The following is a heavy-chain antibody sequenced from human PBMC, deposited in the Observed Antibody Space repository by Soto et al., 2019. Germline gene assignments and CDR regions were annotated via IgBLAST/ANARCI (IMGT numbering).Heavy chain of an antibody. J-gene: IGHJ4*02. CDR3: ARVGATTWY. Sequence: PGGSLRLSCAASGFTFSSYWMHWVRQAPGKGLVWVSRVNSDGGITNYADAVKGRFTISRDNAKNTLYLQMDGLRAEDTAVYYCARVGATTWYWGQGTLVTVYS. V-gene: IGHV3-74*01. CDR1: GFTFSSYW. CDR2: VNSDGGIT. D-gene: IGHD1-26*01.